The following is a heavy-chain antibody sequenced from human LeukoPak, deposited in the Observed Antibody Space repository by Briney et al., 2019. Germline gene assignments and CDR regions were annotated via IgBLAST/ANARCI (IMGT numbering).Heavy chain of an antibody. J-gene: IGHJ6*02. CDR3: TRVYGSGSYYYYYGMDV. CDR1: GFTFGAYA. D-gene: IGHD3-10*01. CDR2: IRSKAYGGTT. Sequence: GGSLRLSCTASGFTFGAYAMSWVRQAPGQGLEWVGFIRSKAYGGTTEYAASVKGRFTISRDDSKSIAYLQMNSLKTEDTAVYYCTRVYGSGSYYYYYGMDVWGQGTTVTVSS. V-gene: IGHV3-49*04.